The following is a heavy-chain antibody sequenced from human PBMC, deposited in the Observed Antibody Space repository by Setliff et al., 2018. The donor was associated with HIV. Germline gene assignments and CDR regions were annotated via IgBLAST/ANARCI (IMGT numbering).Heavy chain of an antibody. J-gene: IGHJ5*02. CDR2: INTSGTN. CDR1: GGSISSYY. V-gene: IGHV4-4*09. D-gene: IGHD3-10*01. Sequence: SETLSLTCTVSGGSISSYYWSWIRQRPGKGLEWIGYINTSGTNNYNPSLKSRFTISVDTSKNQFSLKLTSVTAADTAVYYCARRIDDSGSFPDKNWFDTWGQGSLVTVSS. CDR3: ARRIDDSGSFPDKNWFDT.